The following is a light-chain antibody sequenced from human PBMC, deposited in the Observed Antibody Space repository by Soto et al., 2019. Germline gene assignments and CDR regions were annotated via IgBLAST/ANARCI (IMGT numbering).Light chain of an antibody. V-gene: IGLV2-8*01. Sequence: QSALTQPPSVSGSPGQSVTITCAGSNSDVGGYDFVSWYQQHPGKAPKLMIYAVTKRPSGVPDRFSGSKSGSTASLTVSGLQAEDEADYFCSSYAVNNVLFGGGTKLTVL. CDR1: NSDVGGYDF. CDR2: AVT. J-gene: IGLJ2*01. CDR3: SSYAVNNVL.